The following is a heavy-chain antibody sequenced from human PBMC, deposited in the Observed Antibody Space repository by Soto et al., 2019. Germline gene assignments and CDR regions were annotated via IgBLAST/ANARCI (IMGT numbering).Heavy chain of an antibody. D-gene: IGHD6-13*01. CDR2: IVGGGGT. Sequence: EVQLLESGGGLVQPGESLRLSCATSGFTFSTYAMSWVRQAPGKGLEWVSAIVGGGGTFYADSVKGRFTISRDSSKNTLYLQMNSLRVEDTAVYYCAKEMAARGKGWFDPWGQGTLVTVSS. J-gene: IGHJ5*01. CDR3: AKEMAARGKGWFDP. V-gene: IGHV3-23*01. CDR1: GFTFSTYA.